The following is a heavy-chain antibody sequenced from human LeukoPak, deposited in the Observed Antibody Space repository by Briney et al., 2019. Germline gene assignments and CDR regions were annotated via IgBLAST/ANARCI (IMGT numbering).Heavy chain of an antibody. J-gene: IGHJ6*02. D-gene: IGHD2-2*02. CDR2: IYYSGST. CDR3: ARLWSDIVVVPAAINYYYGMDV. CDR1: GGSISSYY. Sequence: SETLSLTRTVSGGSISSYYWSWIRQPPGKGLEWIGYIYYSGSTNYNPSLKSRVTISVDTSKNQFSLKLSSVTAADTAVYYCARLWSDIVVVPAAINYYYGMDVWGQGTTATVSS. V-gene: IGHV4-59*08.